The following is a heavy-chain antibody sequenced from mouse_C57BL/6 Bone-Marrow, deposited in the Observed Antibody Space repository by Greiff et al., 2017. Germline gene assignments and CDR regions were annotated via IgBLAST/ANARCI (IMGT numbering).Heavy chain of an antibody. D-gene: IGHD2-5*01. V-gene: IGHV1-15*01. CDR1: GYTFTDYE. CDR3: TRDYSNYFDY. J-gene: IGHJ2*01. Sequence: VQLQQSGAELVRPGASVTLSCKASGYTFTDYEMHWVKQTPVHGLEWIGAIDPETGGTAYNQKFKGKAILTADKSSSTAYMELRILTSEDSAVYYCTRDYSNYFDYWGQGTTLTVSS. CDR2: IDPETGGT.